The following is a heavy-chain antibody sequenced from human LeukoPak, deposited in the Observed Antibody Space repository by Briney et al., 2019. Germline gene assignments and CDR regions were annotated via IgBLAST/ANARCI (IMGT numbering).Heavy chain of an antibody. CDR3: ARWVRGVIQGFDY. J-gene: IGHJ4*02. V-gene: IGHV4-39*07. Sequence: PSETLSLTCTVSGDSMSSSNYYWGWIRQSPGKGLEWIASIYYSGSTYYNPSLKSRVTISVDTSKNQFSLKLTSATAADTAVYYCARWVRGVIQGFDYWGQGSLVTVSS. D-gene: IGHD3-10*01. CDR2: IYYSGST. CDR1: GDSMSSSNYY.